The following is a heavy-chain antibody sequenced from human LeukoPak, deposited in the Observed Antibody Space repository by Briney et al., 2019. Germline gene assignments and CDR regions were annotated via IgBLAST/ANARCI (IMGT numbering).Heavy chain of an antibody. CDR1: GYTFTGYY. CDR3: ARAIRVRGVIIYYYYMDV. V-gene: IGHV1-8*02. Sequence: ASVKVSCKASGYTFTGYYMHWVRQAPGQGLEWMGWMNPNSGNTGYAQKFQGRVTMTRNTSISTAYMELSSLRSEDTAVYYCARAIRVRGVIIYYYYMDVWGKGTTVTVSS. D-gene: IGHD3-10*01. J-gene: IGHJ6*03. CDR2: MNPNSGNT.